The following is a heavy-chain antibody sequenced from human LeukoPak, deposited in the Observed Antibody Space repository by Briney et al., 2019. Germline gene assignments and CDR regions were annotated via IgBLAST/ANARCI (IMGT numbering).Heavy chain of an antibody. D-gene: IGHD1-26*01. J-gene: IGHJ5*02. V-gene: IGHV1-69*06. Sequence: SVTVSFKASGGTFSSYAISWVRQAPGQGLEWMGGIIPIFGTANYAQKFQGRVTITADKSTSTAYMELSSLRSEDTAVYYCARGREWELLDGFDPWGQGTLVTVSS. CDR1: GGTFSSYA. CDR2: IIPIFGTA. CDR3: ARGREWELLDGFDP.